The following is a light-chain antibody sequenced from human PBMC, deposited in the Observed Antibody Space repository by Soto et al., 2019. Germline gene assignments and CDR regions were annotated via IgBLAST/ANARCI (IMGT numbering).Light chain of an antibody. CDR2: AAS. V-gene: IGKV3-20*01. J-gene: IGKJ1*01. CDR1: QTFFNNY. CDR3: QQDGRPPPT. Sequence: EIQLTQSPSTLSFSPGETATLSCRATQTFFNNYIGWYQQKPGQAPGRLIYAASILPRGIPERFSASGSGTDFTLTISRLQPEDFAVYYCQQDGRPPPTFGQGTKVDIK.